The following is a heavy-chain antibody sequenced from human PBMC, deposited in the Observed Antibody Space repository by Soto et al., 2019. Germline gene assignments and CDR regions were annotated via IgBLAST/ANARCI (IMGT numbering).Heavy chain of an antibody. CDR2: MNPNSGNT. V-gene: IGHV1-8*01. Sequence: GASVKVSCKASGYTFTSYDINWVRQATGQGLEWKGWMNPNSGNTVYAQKFQDRVTMTRNTSISTAYMELSSLRSEDTAVYYCARETGSSSSYYYYYMDVWGRGTTVTVSS. D-gene: IGHD6-6*01. CDR3: ARETGSSSSYYYYYMDV. CDR1: GYTFTSYD. J-gene: IGHJ6*03.